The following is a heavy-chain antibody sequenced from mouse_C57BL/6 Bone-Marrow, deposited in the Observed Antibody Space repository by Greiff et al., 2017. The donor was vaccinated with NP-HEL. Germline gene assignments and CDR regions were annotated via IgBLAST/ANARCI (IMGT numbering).Heavy chain of an antibody. Sequence: VQLQQSGAELVRPGASVKLSCKASGYTFTDYYINWVKQRPGQGLEWIARIYPGSGNTYYNEKFKGKATLTAEKSSSTAYMQLSSLTSEDSAVYFCMVTSLYSYAMDYWGQGTSVTVSS. CDR1: GYTFTDYY. D-gene: IGHD2-3*01. CDR3: MVTSLYSYAMDY. CDR2: IYPGSGNT. V-gene: IGHV1-76*01. J-gene: IGHJ4*01.